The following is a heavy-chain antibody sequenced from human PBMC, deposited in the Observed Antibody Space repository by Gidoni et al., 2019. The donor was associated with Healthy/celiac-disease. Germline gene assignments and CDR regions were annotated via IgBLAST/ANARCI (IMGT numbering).Heavy chain of an antibody. CDR1: GGSFSCYY. D-gene: IGHD3-10*01. CDR3: ARGTYYGSGSYYKRERNWFDP. V-gene: IGHV4-34*01. Sequence: QVQLQQWGAVLLTPSETLSLTCAVYGGSFSCYYWSWIRQPPGKGLEWIGEINHSGSTNYNPALKSRVTISVDTSKNQFSLKLSSVTAADTAVYYCARGTYYGSGSYYKRERNWFDPWGQGTLVTVSS. CDR2: INHSGST. J-gene: IGHJ5*02.